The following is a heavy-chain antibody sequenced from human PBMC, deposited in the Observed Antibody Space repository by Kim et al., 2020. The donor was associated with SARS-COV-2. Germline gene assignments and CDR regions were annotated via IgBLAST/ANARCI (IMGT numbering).Heavy chain of an antibody. V-gene: IGHV3-43D*03. CDR1: GFTFDDYA. CDR3: AKDKRSGGSGSYSDY. J-gene: IGHJ4*02. Sequence: GGSLRLSCAASGFTFDDYAMHWVRQAPGKGLEWVSLISWDGGSTYYADSVKGRFTISRDNSKNSLYLQMNSLRAEDTALYYCAKDKRSGGSGSYSDYWGQGTLVTVSS. CDR2: ISWDGGST. D-gene: IGHD3-10*01.